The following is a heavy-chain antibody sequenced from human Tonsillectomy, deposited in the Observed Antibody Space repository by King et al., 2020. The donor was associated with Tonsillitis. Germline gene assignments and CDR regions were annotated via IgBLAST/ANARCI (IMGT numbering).Heavy chain of an antibody. D-gene: IGHD3-22*01. CDR1: GFTFSSYA. CDR3: MKLVYSESSGYPY. J-gene: IGHJ4*02. V-gene: IGHV3-64D*06. CDR2: ISSNGGST. Sequence: VQLVESGGGLVQPGGSLRLSCSASGFTFSSYAMHWVRQAPGKGLEYVSAISSNGGSTYYADSVKGRFTISRDNSKNTLYLQMSSLRAEDTAVYYCMKLVYSESSGYPYWGQGTLVTVSS.